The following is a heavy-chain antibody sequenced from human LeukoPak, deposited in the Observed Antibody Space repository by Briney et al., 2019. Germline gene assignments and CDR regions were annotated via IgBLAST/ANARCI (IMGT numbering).Heavy chain of an antibody. CDR2: INPNSGGT. D-gene: IGHD1-26*01. Sequence: SVRVSCKASGYTFTSYYMHWVGQAPGQGLEWMGWINPNSGGTNYAQKFQGRVTMTRDTSISTAYMELSRLRSDDTAVYYCARARIVGPGASYWPPLMYWGQGTLVTVSS. J-gene: IGHJ4*01. CDR3: ARARIVGPGASYWPPLMY. V-gene: IGHV1-2*02. CDR1: GYTFTSYY.